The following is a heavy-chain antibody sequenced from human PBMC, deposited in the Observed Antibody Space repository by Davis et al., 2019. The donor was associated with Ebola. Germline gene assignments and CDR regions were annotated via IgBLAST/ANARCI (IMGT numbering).Heavy chain of an antibody. Sequence: GGSLRLSCAASGFAFSTYSVNWVRQAPGKGLEWVSYITSSSTYTNYADSVKGRFTISRDNAKNSLYLQMNSLRAEDTALYYCAKGYYYGMDVWGKGTTVTVSS. V-gene: IGHV3-21*05. CDR1: GFAFSTYS. J-gene: IGHJ6*04. CDR2: ITSSSTYT. CDR3: AKGYYYGMDV.